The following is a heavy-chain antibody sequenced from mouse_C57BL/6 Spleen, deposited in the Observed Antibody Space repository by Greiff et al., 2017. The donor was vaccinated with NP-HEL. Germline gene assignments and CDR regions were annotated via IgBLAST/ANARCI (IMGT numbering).Heavy chain of an antibody. CDR1: GYAFSSSW. D-gene: IGHD2-5*01. CDR2: IYPGDGDT. Sequence: QVQLQQSGPELVKPGASVKISCKASGYAFSSSWMNWVKQRPGKGLEWIGRIYPGDGDTNYNGKFKGKATLTADKSSSTAYMQLSSLTSEDSAVYFCARESYYSNLPYFDYWGQGTTLTVSS. V-gene: IGHV1-82*01. J-gene: IGHJ2*01. CDR3: ARESYYSNLPYFDY.